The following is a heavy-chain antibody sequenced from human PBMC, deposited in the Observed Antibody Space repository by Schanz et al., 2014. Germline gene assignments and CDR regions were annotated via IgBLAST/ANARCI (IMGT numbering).Heavy chain of an antibody. CDR2: IIPILGIA. J-gene: IGHJ6*03. CDR1: GYTFTDYG. V-gene: IGHV1-69*02. Sequence: QVQLVQSGGEMKKPGASVKVSCKASGYTFTDYGLSWVRQAPGQGLEWMRRIIPILGIANYAQNFQGRVTITADKSTSTAYMELTSLRSEDTAVYYCAGTYCSSTSCYTGYYYMDVWGKGTTVTVSS. CDR3: AGTYCSSTSCYTGYYYMDV. D-gene: IGHD2-2*02.